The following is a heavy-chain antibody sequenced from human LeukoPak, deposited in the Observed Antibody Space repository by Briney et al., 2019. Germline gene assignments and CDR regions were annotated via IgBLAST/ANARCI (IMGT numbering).Heavy chain of an antibody. CDR1: GYTFTSYG. D-gene: IGHD3-10*01. CDR2: ISAYNGNT. J-gene: IGHJ4*02. Sequence: ASAKVSCKASGYTFTSYGISWVRQAPGQGLEWMGWISAYNGNTNYAQKLQGRVTMTTDTSTSTAYMELRSLRSDDTAVYYCARPATYGSGSYYILWGQGTLVTVSS. V-gene: IGHV1-18*04. CDR3: ARPATYGSGSYYIL.